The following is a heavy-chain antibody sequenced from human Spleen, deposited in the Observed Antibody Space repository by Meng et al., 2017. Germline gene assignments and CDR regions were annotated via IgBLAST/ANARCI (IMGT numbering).Heavy chain of an antibody. V-gene: IGHV6-1*01. J-gene: IGHJ4*02. CDR2: TYYRSKWYN. D-gene: IGHD6-13*01. CDR3: ARASRWYSSSPLDY. CDR1: GDSVSSNSAA. Sequence: SQTLSLTCAISGDSVSSNSAAWNWSRQSPSRGLEWLGRTYYRSKWYNDYAVSVKSRITINPDTSKNQFSLQLNSVTPEDTAVYYCARASRWYSSSPLDYWGQGTLVTVSS.